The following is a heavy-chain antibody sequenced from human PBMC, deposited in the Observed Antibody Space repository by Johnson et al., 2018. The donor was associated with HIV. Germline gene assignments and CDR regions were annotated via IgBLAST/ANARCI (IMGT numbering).Heavy chain of an antibody. V-gene: IGHV3-30*19. D-gene: IGHD1-1*01. CDR2: IWHDGRDV. CDR3: AREELEPDVFDI. J-gene: IGHJ3*02. CDR1: GFTFSSYG. Sequence: QVQLVESGGGVVQPGTSLRLSCAASGFTFSSYGIHWVRQAPGKGLEWVAFIWHDGRDVYYAASVKGRFTISRDNTKNTLYLQMHSLRIEDTAVYYCAREELEPDVFDIWGQGTMVTVSS.